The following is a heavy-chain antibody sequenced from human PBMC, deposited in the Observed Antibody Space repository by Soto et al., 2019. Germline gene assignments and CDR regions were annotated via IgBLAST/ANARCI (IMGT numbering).Heavy chain of an antibody. CDR2: INHSGSS. Sequence: SETLSLTCAVYGGAFSGYYWGWIRQPPGKGLEWIGEINHSGSSNYNPSLKSRVTISVDTSKNQFSLKLSSVTAADTAVYYCARNRPLRNYYYGMDVWGQGTTVTVSS. J-gene: IGHJ6*02. CDR1: GGAFSGYY. D-gene: IGHD6-6*01. V-gene: IGHV4-34*01. CDR3: ARNRPLRNYYYGMDV.